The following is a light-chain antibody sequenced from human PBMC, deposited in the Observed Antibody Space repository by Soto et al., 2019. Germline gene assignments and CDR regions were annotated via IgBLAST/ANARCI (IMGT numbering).Light chain of an antibody. J-gene: IGLJ1*01. Sequence: QSVLTQPRSVSGSPGQSVTISCTGTSNDVGLYDYLSWYQQHPGKAPKLIISDVSKRPSGVPGRFSGSKSGNAAFLTISGLQAEDEAEYYCCSYAGTYTDVFGSGTKLTVL. CDR3: CSYAGTYTDV. CDR1: SNDVGLYDY. V-gene: IGLV2-11*01. CDR2: DVS.